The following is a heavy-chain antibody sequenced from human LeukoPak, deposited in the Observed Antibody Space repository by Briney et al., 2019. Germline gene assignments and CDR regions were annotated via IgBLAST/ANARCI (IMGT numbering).Heavy chain of an antibody. V-gene: IGHV1-18*01. CDR2: ISAYNGNT. CDR3: ARDQGDDGDYAADY. J-gene: IGHJ4*02. Sequence: ASVKVSCKASGYTFTNYGISWVRQAPGQGLEWMGWISAYNGNTNYAQKLQGRVTMTTDTSTSTAYMELRSLRSDDTAVYYCARDQGDDGDYAADYWGQGTLVTVSS. CDR1: GYTFTNYG. D-gene: IGHD4-17*01.